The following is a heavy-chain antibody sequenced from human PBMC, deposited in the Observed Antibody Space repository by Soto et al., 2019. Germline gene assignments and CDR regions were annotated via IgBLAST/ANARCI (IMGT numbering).Heavy chain of an antibody. D-gene: IGHD6-6*01. J-gene: IGHJ6*02. CDR1: GFSFSDFY. V-gene: IGHV3-11*06. Sequence: KPGGSLRLSCAASGFSFSDFYMSWIRQAPGKGLAWISSISSAGSYINYAGSLKGRFTISRDNANNSVFLHLTSLRAEDTAVYYCARSRLYSGLDVWGQGTTVTVSS. CDR2: ISSAGSYI. CDR3: ARSRLYSGLDV.